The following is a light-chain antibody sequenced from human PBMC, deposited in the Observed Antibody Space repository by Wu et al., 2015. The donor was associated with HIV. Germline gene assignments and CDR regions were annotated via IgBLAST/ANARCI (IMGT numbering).Light chain of an antibody. V-gene: IGKV1-13*02. J-gene: IGKJ5*01. CDR1: QDIFTY. CDR3: QQLNSFPLT. Sequence: AIQLTQSPSSLSASIGDRVNITCRASQDIFTYLAWYQQTPGKAPRVLIYDASTLQSGVSSRFSGSGSGTVFTLTISGLQRDVFCGLFCQQLNSFPLTFGQGSRLEI. CDR2: DAS.